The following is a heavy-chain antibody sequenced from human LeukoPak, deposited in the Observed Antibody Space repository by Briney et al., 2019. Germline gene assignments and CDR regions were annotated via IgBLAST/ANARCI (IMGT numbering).Heavy chain of an antibody. Sequence: GGSLRLSCAASGFSFVNHWMSWVRQAPGKGLEWLANIKQDGSETYYLDSVKGRFTVSRDNAKNSLYLQMNSLRAEDTAVYYCTSDLDKSDGLWGQGTKVTVSS. CDR2: IKQDGSET. V-gene: IGHV3-7*01. J-gene: IGHJ3*01. CDR1: GFSFVNHW. D-gene: IGHD2-8*01. CDR3: TSDLDKSDGL.